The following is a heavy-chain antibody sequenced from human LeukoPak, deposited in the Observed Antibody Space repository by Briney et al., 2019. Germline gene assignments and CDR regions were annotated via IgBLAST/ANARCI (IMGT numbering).Heavy chain of an antibody. Sequence: SQTLSLTCAVSGGSISSGGYSWSWIRQPPGKGLEWIGYTYHSGSTYYNPSLKSRVTISVDRSKNQFSLKLSSVTAADTAVYYCARGIAVAGHFDYWGQGTLVTVSS. CDR1: GGSISSGGYS. CDR3: ARGIAVAGHFDY. CDR2: TYHSGST. D-gene: IGHD6-19*01. J-gene: IGHJ4*02. V-gene: IGHV4-30-2*01.